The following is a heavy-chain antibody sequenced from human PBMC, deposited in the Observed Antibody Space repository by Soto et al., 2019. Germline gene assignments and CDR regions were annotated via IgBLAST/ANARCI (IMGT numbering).Heavy chain of an antibody. CDR1: GYTFTSYA. Sequence: GASVKVSCKASGYTFTSYAMHWVRQAPGQRLEWMGWINAGNGNTKYSQKFQGRVTITRDTSASTAYMELSSLRSEDTAVYYCAIPYGDYVGNAFDIWGQGTMVTVSS. J-gene: IGHJ3*02. CDR3: AIPYGDYVGNAFDI. D-gene: IGHD4-17*01. CDR2: INAGNGNT. V-gene: IGHV1-3*01.